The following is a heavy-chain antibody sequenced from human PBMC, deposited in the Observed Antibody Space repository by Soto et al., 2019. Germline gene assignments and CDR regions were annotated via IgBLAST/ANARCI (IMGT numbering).Heavy chain of an antibody. CDR2: ISGTGGST. V-gene: IGHV3-23*01. CDR1: GFTFRSYA. D-gene: IGHD4-4*01. CDR3: AKSIKGWFSNRYHALDV. Sequence: EVQLLQSGGGLVQPGGSLTLSCAVSGFTFRSYAMSWVRQAPGKGLEWVSAISGTGGSTDYANSVRGRFTISRDNSKGTLDLQMNSLRVEDTAVYYCAKSIKGWFSNRYHALDVWGQGTTVIVSS. J-gene: IGHJ6*02.